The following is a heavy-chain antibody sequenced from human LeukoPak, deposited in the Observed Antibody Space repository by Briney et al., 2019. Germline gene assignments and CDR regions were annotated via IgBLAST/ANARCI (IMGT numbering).Heavy chain of an antibody. J-gene: IGHJ4*02. CDR3: ARDLEHCRNIICSNSAY. Sequence: ASVKVSCKGSGYNVYRYGVNWVRQAPGQGLEWVGWISTYNGNTFYAQKFEGRVTMTTDTSTNTVYMDLRSLRSDDTAVYYCARDLEHCRNIICSNSAYWGQGTLVTVSS. V-gene: IGHV1-18*04. CDR1: GYNVYRYG. CDR2: ISTYNGNT. D-gene: IGHD2-2*01.